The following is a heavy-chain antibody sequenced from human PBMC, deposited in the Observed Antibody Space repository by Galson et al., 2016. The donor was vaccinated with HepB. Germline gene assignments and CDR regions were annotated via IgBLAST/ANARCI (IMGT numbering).Heavy chain of an antibody. Sequence: SLRLSCATRGFKFSTYAMHWVRQAPGKGPEWMAVISYEGSNRYYADSVQGRFTISRDNSKNTVYLQMNTLRPEDTADFYCARAHASGGTFYLFDFWGQGTLVTVSS. D-gene: IGHD2-15*01. CDR3: ARAHASGGTFYLFDF. CDR2: ISYEGSNR. J-gene: IGHJ4*02. V-gene: IGHV3-30*04. CDR1: GFKFSTYA.